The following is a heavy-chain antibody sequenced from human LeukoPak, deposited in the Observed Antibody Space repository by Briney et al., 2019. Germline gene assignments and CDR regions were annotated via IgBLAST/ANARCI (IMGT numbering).Heavy chain of an antibody. J-gene: IGHJ3*02. V-gene: IGHV4-34*01. CDR3: ARHYPGEQQLATTRSHAFDI. D-gene: IGHD6-13*01. CDR1: GGSISSYY. Sequence: SETLSLTCTVSGGSISSYYWSWIRQPPGKGLEWIGEINHSGSTNYNPSLKSRVTISVDTSKNQFSLKLSSVTAADTAVYYCARHYPGEQQLATTRSHAFDIWGQGTMVTVSS. CDR2: INHSGST.